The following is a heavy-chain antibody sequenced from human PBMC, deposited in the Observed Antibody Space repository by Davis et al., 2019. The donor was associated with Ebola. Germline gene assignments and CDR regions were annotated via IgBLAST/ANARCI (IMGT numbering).Heavy chain of an antibody. CDR1: GGSFSGYY. CDR2: INHSGST. D-gene: IGHD6-13*01. V-gene: IGHV4-34*01. J-gene: IGHJ6*02. CDR3: ARDKSSSDYGMDV. Sequence: PSETLSLTCAVYGGSFSGYYWSWIRQPPGKGLEWIGEINHSGSTNYNPSLKSRVTISVDTSKNQFSLKLSSVTAADTAVYYCARDKSSSDYGMDVWGQGTTVTVSS.